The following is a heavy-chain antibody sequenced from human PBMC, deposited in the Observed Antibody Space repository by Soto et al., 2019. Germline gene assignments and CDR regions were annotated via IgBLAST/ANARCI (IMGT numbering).Heavy chain of an antibody. J-gene: IGHJ5*01. V-gene: IGHV3-23*01. Sequence: VQLLESGGGLVQPGGSLRVSCAASGFTFSSYGMSWVRQAPGKGLEWVSSISAAGGSAYYADPVKGRFTISRDNSKNPLYLQMNSLRAEDTAVYYCAKPPPYCSSNTCYFPFDSWGQGTLVTVSS. CDR3: AKPPPYCSSNTCYFPFDS. CDR1: GFTFSSYG. D-gene: IGHD2-2*01. CDR2: ISAAGGSA.